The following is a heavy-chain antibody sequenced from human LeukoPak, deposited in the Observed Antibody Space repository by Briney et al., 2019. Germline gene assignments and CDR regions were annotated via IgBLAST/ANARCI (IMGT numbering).Heavy chain of an antibody. D-gene: IGHD4-23*01. CDR2: FDPEDGET. J-gene: IGHJ3*02. CDR3: ATHRGTVVTSDDAFDI. CDR1: GYTLTELS. Sequence: ASVKVSCKVSGYTLTELSMHWVRQAPGKGLEWMGGFDPEDGETIYAQKFQGRVTMTEDTSTDTAYMELSSLRSEDTAVYYCATHRGTVVTSDDAFDIWGQGTMVTVSS. V-gene: IGHV1-24*01.